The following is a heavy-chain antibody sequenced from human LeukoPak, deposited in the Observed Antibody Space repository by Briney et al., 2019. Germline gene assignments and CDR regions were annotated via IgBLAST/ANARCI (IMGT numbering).Heavy chain of an antibody. CDR1: GFTFSSHG. J-gene: IGHJ4*02. Sequence: PGGSLRLSCAASGFTFSSHGMHWVRQAPGKGLEWVAVIWYDGSNKYYADSVKGRFTISRDNSKNTPYLQMNSLRAEDTAVYYCATRSVYYDSSGYTFDYWGQGTLVTVSS. V-gene: IGHV3-33*01. CDR2: IWYDGSNK. D-gene: IGHD3-22*01. CDR3: ATRSVYYDSSGYTFDY.